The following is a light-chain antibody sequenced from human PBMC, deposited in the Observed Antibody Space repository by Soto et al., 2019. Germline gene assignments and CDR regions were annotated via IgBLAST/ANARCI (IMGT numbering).Light chain of an antibody. V-gene: IGLV2-11*01. CDR1: SSDVGDYNY. CDR3: GSYAGSYTWV. J-gene: IGLJ3*02. Sequence: QSALTQPRSVSGSPGQSVTISCTGTSSDVGDYNYVSWYEQCPGKAPKVMIYDVSRRPSGVPDRFSGSKSGNTASLTISGLQAEDEADYYCGSYAGSYTWVFGGGTSSPS. CDR2: DVS.